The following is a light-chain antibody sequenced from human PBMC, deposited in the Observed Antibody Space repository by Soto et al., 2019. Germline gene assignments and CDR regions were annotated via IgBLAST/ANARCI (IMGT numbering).Light chain of an antibody. CDR1: QSVSSNY. J-gene: IGKJ1*01. CDR2: GTS. CDR3: HQYNTSPWT. Sequence: EIVLTQSPGTLSLSPGERATLSCRASQSVSSNYLAWYQQKSGQAPRLLIYGTSSRATGVPDRFSGSGSGTDFTLTISRLEPEDFAVYYCHQYNTSPWTFGQGTKVEIK. V-gene: IGKV3-20*01.